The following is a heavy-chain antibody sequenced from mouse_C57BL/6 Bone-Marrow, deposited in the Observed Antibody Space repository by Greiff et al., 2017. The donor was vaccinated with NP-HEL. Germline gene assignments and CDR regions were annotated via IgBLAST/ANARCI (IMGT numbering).Heavy chain of an antibody. CDR2: IDPSDSYT. CDR1: GYTFTSYW. V-gene: IGHV1-50*01. CDR3: AREGDVGYPWYFDV. J-gene: IGHJ1*03. Sequence: QVQLQQPGAELVKPGASVKLSCKASGYTFTSYWMQWVKQRPGQGLEWIGEIDPSDSYTNYNQKFKGKATLTVDTSSSTAYMQLSSLTSEDSAVYYCAREGDVGYPWYFDVWGTGTTVTASP. D-gene: IGHD2-3*01.